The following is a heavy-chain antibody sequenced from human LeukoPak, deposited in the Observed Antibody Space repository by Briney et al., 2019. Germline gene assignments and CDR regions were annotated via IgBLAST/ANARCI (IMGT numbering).Heavy chain of an antibody. J-gene: IGHJ4*02. D-gene: IGHD6-19*01. CDR3: ARVGYSSGPPDY. V-gene: IGHV4-34*01. CDR2: INHSGST. Sequence: SETLSLTCAVHGGSFSGYYWSWIRQPPGKGLEWIGEINHSGSTNYNPSLKSRVTISVDTSKNQFSLKLSSVTAADTAVYYCARVGYSSGPPDYWGQGTLVTVSS. CDR1: GGSFSGYY.